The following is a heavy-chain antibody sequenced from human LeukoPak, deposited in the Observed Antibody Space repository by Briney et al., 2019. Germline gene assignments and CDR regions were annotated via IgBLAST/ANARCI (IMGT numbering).Heavy chain of an antibody. CDR3: AKGPPEYSSGWFSSAYFDY. J-gene: IGHJ4*02. CDR2: ISGSGGST. Sequence: GRSLRLSCAASGFTFSSYAMHWVRQAPGKGLEWVSAISGSGGSTYYADSVKGRFTISRDNSKNTLYLQMNSLRAEDTAVYYCAKGPPEYSSGWFSSAYFDYWGQGTLVTVSS. CDR1: GFTFSSYA. V-gene: IGHV3-23*01. D-gene: IGHD6-19*01.